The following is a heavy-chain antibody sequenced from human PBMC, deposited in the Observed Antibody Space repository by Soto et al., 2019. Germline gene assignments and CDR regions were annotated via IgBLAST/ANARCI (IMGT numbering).Heavy chain of an antibody. V-gene: IGHV3-30*18. CDR1: GSTFSSYG. CDR2: ISYDGTNN. CDR3: AKAGYGSGSYYTLSFDY. J-gene: IGHJ4*02. Sequence: GGSLRLSCAASGSTFSSYGMHWVRQAPGKGLEWVAVISYDGTNNYYTESVKGRFTISRDNSKNTLYLQMNSLRAEDTAVYYCAKAGYGSGSYYTLSFDYWGQGSLVTVSS. D-gene: IGHD3-10*01.